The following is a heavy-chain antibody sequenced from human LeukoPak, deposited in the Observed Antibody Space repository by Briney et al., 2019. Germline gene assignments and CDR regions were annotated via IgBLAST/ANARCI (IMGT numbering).Heavy chain of an antibody. CDR1: GFSFSDYS. CDR2: ISHDGNNE. Sequence: GRSLRLSCAASGFSFSDYSMHWVRQAPGKGLEWVAVISHDGNNEYYADSVEGRFTISRDNSQNILYLQLNSLRAEDTGVYYCVNGRQGVVLFGGDYWGQGTLVSVSS. J-gene: IGHJ4*02. CDR3: VNGRQGVVLFGGDY. V-gene: IGHV3-30*03. D-gene: IGHD3-3*01.